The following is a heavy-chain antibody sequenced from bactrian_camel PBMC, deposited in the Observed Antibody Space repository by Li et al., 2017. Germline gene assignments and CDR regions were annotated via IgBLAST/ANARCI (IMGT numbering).Heavy chain of an antibody. CDR3: AADRVAPIPRYRY. D-gene: IGHD2*01. Sequence: VQLVESGGDFVQSGGSLRLSCAASGFNFSGYDMSWVRQAPGKEFEWVSGIDRGGSDTYYADSVKGRFTFSRDNAKSMLYLQMNSLKSEDTAVYYCAADRVAPIPRYRYWGQGTQVTVS. J-gene: IGHJ4*01. V-gene: IGHV3S40*01. CDR2: IDRGGSDT. CDR1: GFNFSGYD.